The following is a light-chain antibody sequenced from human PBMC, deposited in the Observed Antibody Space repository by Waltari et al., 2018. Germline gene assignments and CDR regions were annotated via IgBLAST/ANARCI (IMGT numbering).Light chain of an antibody. Sequence: QSVLTPPPSASGTPRQRAPISNSGSSSNSGSHPFTWSQQPPGTAPKPLIYTNKQRPSGVPDRFSGSKSGTSASLAISGLQSEDEADYYCAAWDDSLNGLYVFGTGTKVTVL. CDR3: AAWDDSLNGLYV. J-gene: IGLJ1*01. CDR2: TNK. V-gene: IGLV1-44*01. CDR1: SSNSGSHP.